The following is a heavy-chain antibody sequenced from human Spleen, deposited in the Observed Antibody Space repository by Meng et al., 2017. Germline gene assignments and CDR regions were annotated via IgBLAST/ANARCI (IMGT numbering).Heavy chain of an antibody. CDR3: ARGGGRNPVDY. V-gene: IGHV7-4-1*02. Sequence: QVHLVQSGSELKKPGASVKVSCKASGHTFTNYGVNWVRQAPGQGFEWMGWITTNTGNPTYAQGFTGRFVFSLDTSVSTAYLQISSLKAEDTAVYYCARGGGRNPVDYWGQGTLVTVSS. D-gene: IGHD3-10*01. CDR1: GHTFTNYG. CDR2: ITTNTGNP. J-gene: IGHJ4*02.